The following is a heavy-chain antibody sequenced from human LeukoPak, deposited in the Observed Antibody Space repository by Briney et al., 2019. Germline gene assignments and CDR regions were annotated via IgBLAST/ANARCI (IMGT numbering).Heavy chain of an antibody. V-gene: IGHV1-2*02. CDR2: INPNSGGT. D-gene: IGHD3-9*01. Sequence: GASVKVSCKASGYTFTSYGISWVRQAPGQGLEWMGWINPNSGGTNYAQKFQGRVTMTRDTSISTAYMELSRLRSDDTAVYYCARDRFYFEAWGQGTLVTVSS. CDR3: ARDRFYFEA. J-gene: IGHJ5*02. CDR1: GYTFTSYG.